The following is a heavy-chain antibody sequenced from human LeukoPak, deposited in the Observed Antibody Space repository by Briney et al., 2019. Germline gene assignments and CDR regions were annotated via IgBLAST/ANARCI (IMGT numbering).Heavy chain of an antibody. CDR1: GFTFTTYA. CDR2: ISGGDDST. CDR3: AKDRHVLLWFGELPDY. V-gene: IGHV3-23*01. Sequence: GGSLRLSCAASGFTFTTYAMSWVRQAPGKGLEWVSAISGGDDSTYYADSVKGRFTISRDNSKKTLYLQMSSLRAEDTAVYYCAKDRHVLLWFGELPDYWGQGTLVTVSS. D-gene: IGHD3-10*01. J-gene: IGHJ4*02.